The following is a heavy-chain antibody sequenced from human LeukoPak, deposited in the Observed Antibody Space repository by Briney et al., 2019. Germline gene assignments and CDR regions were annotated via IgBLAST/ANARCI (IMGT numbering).Heavy chain of an antibody. CDR1: GFTFSSYS. Sequence: VGSLRLSCAASGFTFSSYSMNWVRQAPGKGLEWVSSISSSSSYIYYADSVKGRFTISRDNAKNSLYLQMNSLRAEDTAVYYCARQAGDYFDYWGQGTLVTVSS. CDR2: ISSSSSYI. CDR3: ARQAGDYFDY. J-gene: IGHJ4*02. D-gene: IGHD7-27*01. V-gene: IGHV3-21*01.